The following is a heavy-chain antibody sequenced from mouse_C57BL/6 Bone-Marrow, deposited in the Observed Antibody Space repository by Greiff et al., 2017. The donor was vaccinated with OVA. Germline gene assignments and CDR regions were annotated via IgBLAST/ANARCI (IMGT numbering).Heavy chain of an antibody. CDR1: GFSFNTYA. J-gene: IGHJ1*03. CDR3: VRQGGYDWYFDV. CDR2: IRSKSNNYAT. Sequence: EVMLVESGGGLVQPKGSLKLSCAASGFSFNTYAMNWVRQAPGKGLEWVARIRSKSNNYATYYADSVKDRFTISRDDSESMLYLQMNNLKTEDTAMYYCVRQGGYDWYFDVWGTGTTVTVSS. D-gene: IGHD2-2*01. V-gene: IGHV10-1*01.